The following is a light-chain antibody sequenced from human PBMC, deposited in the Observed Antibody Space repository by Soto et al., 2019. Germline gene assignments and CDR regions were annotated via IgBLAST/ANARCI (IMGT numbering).Light chain of an antibody. J-gene: IGKJ4*01. CDR2: GAS. V-gene: IGKV3-20*01. CDR3: QQYDSSPLT. Sequence: EIVLTQSPGTLSLSPGERATLSCRASQSVSSSYLAWCQQKPGQAPRLLIFGASSRAPGIPDRFSGSGSGKDFTLTIGRLEPEDYAVYYCQQYDSSPLTFGGGTKVEIK. CDR1: QSVSSSY.